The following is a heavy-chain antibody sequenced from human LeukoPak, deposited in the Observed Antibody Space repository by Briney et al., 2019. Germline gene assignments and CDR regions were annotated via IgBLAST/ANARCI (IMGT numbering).Heavy chain of an antibody. Sequence: GGSLRLSCAASGFTFSSYGMHWVRQAPGKGLEWVSFIRYDGSDKYYADSVKGRFTISRDNAKNSLYLQMNSLRAEDTAVYHCARRPYGSGTYRWFDPWGQGTLVTVSS. V-gene: IGHV3-30*02. D-gene: IGHD3-10*01. CDR2: IRYDGSDK. CDR3: ARRPYGSGTYRWFDP. CDR1: GFTFSSYG. J-gene: IGHJ5*02.